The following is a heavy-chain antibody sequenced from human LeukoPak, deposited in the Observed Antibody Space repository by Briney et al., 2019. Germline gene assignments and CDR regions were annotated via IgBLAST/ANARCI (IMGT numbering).Heavy chain of an antibody. Sequence: GGSLRLSCAASGFTFSSYAMNWVRQAPGKGLEWVSGISGSGGSTYYADSVKGRFTISRDNSKNTLYLQMNSLRAEDTAVYYCAKEHSSGWYGEFDSWGQETLVTVSS. CDR3: AKEHSSGWYGEFDS. CDR2: ISGSGGST. V-gene: IGHV3-23*01. J-gene: IGHJ4*02. CDR1: GFTFSSYA. D-gene: IGHD6-19*01.